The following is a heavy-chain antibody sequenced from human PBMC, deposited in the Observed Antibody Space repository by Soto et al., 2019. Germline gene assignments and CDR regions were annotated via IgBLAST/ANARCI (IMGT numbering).Heavy chain of an antibody. D-gene: IGHD3-9*01. CDR1: GFTFSAYS. J-gene: IGHJ4*02. V-gene: IGHV3-48*02. Sequence: PGGPLRLSCAASGFTFSAYSVNWVPQAPGKGLEWVSYISSGSKTIYYAESVKGRFTVSRDNARNSQYLQMNSLRDEDTAVYYCAREDILGVRSFDYWGQGTLVTVSS. CDR3: AREDILGVRSFDY. CDR2: ISSGSKTI.